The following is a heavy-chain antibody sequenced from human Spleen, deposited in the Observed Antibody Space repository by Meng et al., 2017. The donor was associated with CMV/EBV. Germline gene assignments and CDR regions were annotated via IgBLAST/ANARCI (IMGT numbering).Heavy chain of an antibody. CDR3: AREERRELFYDY. J-gene: IGHJ4*02. Sequence: SETLSLTCTVSGYSISSGYYWGWIRQPPGKGLEWIGSIYHSGSTYYNPSLKSRVTISVDTSKNQYSLNLISVTAADTAVYYCAREERRELFYDYWGQGMLVTVSS. CDR1: GYSISSGYY. CDR2: IYHSGST. V-gene: IGHV4-38-2*02. D-gene: IGHD1-7*01.